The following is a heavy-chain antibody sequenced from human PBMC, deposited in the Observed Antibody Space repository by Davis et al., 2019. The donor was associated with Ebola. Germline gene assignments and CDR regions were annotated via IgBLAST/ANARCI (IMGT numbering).Heavy chain of an antibody. Sequence: ESLKISCAASGFTFSSYSMNWVRQAPGKGLEWVSYISSSSTIYYADSVKGRFTISRDNAKNSLYLQMNSLRAEDTAVYYCARGRGGKSRYGMDVWGQGTTVTVSS. D-gene: IGHD4-23*01. CDR1: GFTFSSYS. CDR2: ISSSSTI. V-gene: IGHV3-48*04. CDR3: ARGRGGKSRYGMDV. J-gene: IGHJ6*02.